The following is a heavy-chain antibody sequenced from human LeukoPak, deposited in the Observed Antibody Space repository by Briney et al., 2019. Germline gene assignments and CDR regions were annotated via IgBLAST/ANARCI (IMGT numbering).Heavy chain of an antibody. CDR1: GYTFTSYD. CDR2: MNPNSGNT. CDR3: ARGIRITMVRGVILSYYMDV. J-gene: IGHJ6*03. D-gene: IGHD3-10*01. Sequence: ASVKVSCKASGYTFTSYDINWVRQATGQGLEWMGWMNPNSGNTGYAQKFQGRVTMTRNTSISTAYMELSSLRSEDTAVYYCARGIRITMVRGVILSYYMDVWGKGPRSPSP. V-gene: IGHV1-8*01.